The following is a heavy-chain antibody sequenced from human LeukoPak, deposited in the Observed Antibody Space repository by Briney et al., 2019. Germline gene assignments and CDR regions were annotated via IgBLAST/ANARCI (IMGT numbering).Heavy chain of an antibody. D-gene: IGHD3-22*01. CDR2: IYYSGST. J-gene: IGHJ4*02. Sequence: SETLSLTCTVSGGSISSGDYYWSWIRQPPGKGLEWIGYIYYSGSTNYNPSLKSRVTISVDTSKNQFSLKLSSVTAADTAVYYCARDPRDDYYDSIWGQGTLVTVSS. V-gene: IGHV4-61*08. CDR3: ARDPRDDYYDSI. CDR1: GGSISSGDYY.